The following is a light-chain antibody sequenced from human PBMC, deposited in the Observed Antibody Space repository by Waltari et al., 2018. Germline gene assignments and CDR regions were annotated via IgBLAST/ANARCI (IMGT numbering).Light chain of an antibody. CDR3: QKYGTLPAT. J-gene: IGKJ1*01. Sequence: IVLTQSPGTLSLSPGERATLSCRASQSVSRWLAWYQQKPGQPPRLLIYGASSRDNGIPDRFSGSGSGTDFSLTISRLEPEDSAVYYCQKYGTLPATFGQGTKVEVK. CDR2: GAS. CDR1: QSVSRW. V-gene: IGKV3-20*01.